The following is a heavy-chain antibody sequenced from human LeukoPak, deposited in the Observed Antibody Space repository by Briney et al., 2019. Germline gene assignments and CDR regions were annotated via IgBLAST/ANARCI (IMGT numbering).Heavy chain of an antibody. J-gene: IGHJ5*02. V-gene: IGHV1-46*01. CDR1: GYSFTSYY. CDR3: ARDNSVGETAWWFDP. D-gene: IGHD1-26*01. Sequence: ASVKVSCNASGYSFTSYYMHWVRQPPGQGLEWMGVINPSGSSAAYAQKFQGRLTMTRDMFTSTDYMELTSLTSDDTAVYYCARDNSVGETAWWFDPWGQGTLVTVSS. CDR2: INPSGSSA.